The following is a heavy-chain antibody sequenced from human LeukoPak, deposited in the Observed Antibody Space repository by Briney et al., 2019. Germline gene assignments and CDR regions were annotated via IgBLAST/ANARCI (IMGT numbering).Heavy chain of an antibody. CDR3: AKGSYDYVWGSYRPLFY. J-gene: IGHJ4*02. CDR1: GFTFSNYA. Sequence: GGSLRLSCAASGFTFSNYAMSWVRQAPGKGLEWVSAISGSGGSTYYADSVKGRFTISRDNSKNTLYLQMNSLRAEDTAVYYCAKGSYDYVWGSYRPLFYWGQGTLVTVSS. V-gene: IGHV3-23*01. CDR2: ISGSGGST. D-gene: IGHD3-16*02.